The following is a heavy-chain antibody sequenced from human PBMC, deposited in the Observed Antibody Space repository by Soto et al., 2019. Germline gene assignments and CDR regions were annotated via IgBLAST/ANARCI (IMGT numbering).Heavy chain of an antibody. Sequence: GGSLRLSCSASGFTFSSYAMHWVRQAPGKGLEYVSAISSNGGSTYYADSVKGRFTISRDNSKNTLYLQMSSLRAEDTAVYYCVKDSYYDFWSGYYTPFGSYYYYGMDVWGQGTTVTVSS. J-gene: IGHJ6*02. D-gene: IGHD3-3*01. CDR2: ISSNGGST. CDR3: VKDSYYDFWSGYYTPFGSYYYYGMDV. CDR1: GFTFSSYA. V-gene: IGHV3-64D*08.